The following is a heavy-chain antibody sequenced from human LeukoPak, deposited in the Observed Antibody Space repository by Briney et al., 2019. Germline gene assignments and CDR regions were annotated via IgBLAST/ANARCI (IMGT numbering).Heavy chain of an antibody. J-gene: IGHJ4*02. D-gene: IGHD4-17*01. CDR2: ISGGSGYK. CDR3: ARNDAGDYGIDY. CDR1: EFSFGSYS. Sequence: GGSLRLSCAASEFSFGSYSMNWVRQAPGKGLEWVSSISGGSGYKFYGDSVKGRFTISRDNGKNSPYLQMNSLRAEDTGVYYCARNDAGDYGIDYWGQGTLVTVSS. V-gene: IGHV3-21*01.